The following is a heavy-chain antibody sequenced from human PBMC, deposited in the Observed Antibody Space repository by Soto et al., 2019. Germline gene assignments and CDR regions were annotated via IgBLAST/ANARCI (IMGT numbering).Heavy chain of an antibody. CDR3: ARSLELLYYYYGMDV. D-gene: IGHD1-7*01. CDR2: IIPIFGTA. CDR1: GGTFSSYA. Sequence: SVKVSCKASGGTFSSYAISWVRQAPGQGLEWMGGIIPIFGTANYAQKFQGRVTITADESMSTAYMELSSLRSEDTAVYYCARSLELLYYYYGMDVWGQGTTVTVSS. V-gene: IGHV1-69*13. J-gene: IGHJ6*02.